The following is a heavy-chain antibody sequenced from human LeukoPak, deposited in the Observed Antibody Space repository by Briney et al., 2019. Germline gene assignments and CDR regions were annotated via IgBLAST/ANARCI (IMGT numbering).Heavy chain of an antibody. D-gene: IGHD3-10*01. CDR1: GFTFTNAW. V-gene: IGHV3-15*01. CDR3: TTDLGITMIRGVIVY. CDR2: IKSKGDGETT. J-gene: IGHJ4*02. Sequence: PGGSLRLSCTAPGFTFTNAWMSWVRQAPGKGLEWVCRIKSKGDGETTDYAAPVKGRFTMSRDDSKATLYLQMNSLKAEDTAVYYCTTDLGITMIRGVIVYWGQGALVTVSS.